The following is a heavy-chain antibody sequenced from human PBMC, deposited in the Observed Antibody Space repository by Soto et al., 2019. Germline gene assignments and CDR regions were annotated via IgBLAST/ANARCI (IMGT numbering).Heavy chain of an antibody. J-gene: IGHJ3*02. CDR1: GFTFRSYG. CDR3: ARGTAFDI. CDR2: ISHDGSNK. D-gene: IGHD1-1*01. V-gene: IGHV3-30*03. Sequence: PGGSLRLSCAASGFTFRSYGMHWVRQAPGKGLEWVAVISHDGSNKYYADSVKGRFTISRDNSKNTLYLQMNSLRAEDTAVYYCARGTAFDIWGQGTMVTVSS.